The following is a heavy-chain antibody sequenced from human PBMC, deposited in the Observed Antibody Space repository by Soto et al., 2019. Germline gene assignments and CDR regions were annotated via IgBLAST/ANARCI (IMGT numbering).Heavy chain of an antibody. CDR3: ARDGGHTRYEKGHPFDI. V-gene: IGHV4-4*07. J-gene: IGHJ3*02. D-gene: IGHD3-16*01. CDR2: MYHTGTT. Sequence: PETLSLTCSVSGGSISRYYWSWIRQTAGQRLEWIGRMYHTGTTDYNPSLKRRLSMSVDTSKNQFSLRLSSVTAADTALYYCARDGGHTRYEKGHPFDIWGQGTMV. CDR1: GGSISRYY.